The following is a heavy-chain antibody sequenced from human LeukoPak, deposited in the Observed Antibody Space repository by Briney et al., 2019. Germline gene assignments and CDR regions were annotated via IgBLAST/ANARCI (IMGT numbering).Heavy chain of an antibody. J-gene: IGHJ4*02. CDR3: AKALGSVSRDSSSWYFDY. Sequence: PGGSLRLSRAASGFTFSSYGMHWVRQAPGKGLEWVAFIGYDGSNKYYADSVKGRFTISRDNSKNTLYLQMNSLRAEDTAVYYCAKALGSVSRDSSSWYFDYWGQGTLVTVSS. CDR1: GFTFSSYG. CDR2: IGYDGSNK. V-gene: IGHV3-30*02. D-gene: IGHD6-6*01.